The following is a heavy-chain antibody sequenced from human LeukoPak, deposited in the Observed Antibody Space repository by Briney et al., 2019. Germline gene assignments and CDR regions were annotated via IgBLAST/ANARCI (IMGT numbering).Heavy chain of an antibody. D-gene: IGHD3-22*01. Sequence: PGGSLRLSCAASGFTFSTYGMHWVRQAPGKGLEWVAFIRYDGRNKYYADSVKGRFTISRDNSKNTLCLQMNRLRAEDTAVYYCAKWVWLLLDDAFDIWGPGTMVTVSS. CDR1: GFTFSTYG. J-gene: IGHJ3*02. CDR3: AKWVWLLLDDAFDI. CDR2: IRYDGRNK. V-gene: IGHV3-30*02.